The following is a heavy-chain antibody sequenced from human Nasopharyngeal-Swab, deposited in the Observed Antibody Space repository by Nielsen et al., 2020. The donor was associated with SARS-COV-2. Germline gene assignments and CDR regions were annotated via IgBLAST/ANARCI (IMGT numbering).Heavy chain of an antibody. V-gene: IGHV2-70*11. D-gene: IGHD6-13*01. Sequence: SDPTLVKPTQTLTLTCTFSGFSLSTSGMCVSWIRQPPGKALESLERIDWDDDQYNSTSLKTRPTISKDTSKNQVVHTMTNMDPVETGTYYCARIPRYTTSGGMDVWGHGTTVTVSS. CDR1: GFSLSTSGMC. CDR3: ARIPRYTTSGGMDV. CDR2: IDWDDDQ. J-gene: IGHJ6*02.